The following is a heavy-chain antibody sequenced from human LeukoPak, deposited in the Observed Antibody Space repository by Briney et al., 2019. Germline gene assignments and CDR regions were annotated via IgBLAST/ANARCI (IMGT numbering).Heavy chain of an antibody. V-gene: IGHV4-34*01. D-gene: IGHD6-13*01. CDR2: INHSGST. J-gene: IGHJ4*02. CDR1: GGSFSGYY. CDR3: ARESYSSSWYGDYFDY. Sequence: SETLSLTCAVYGGSFSGYYWSWIRQPPGKGLEWIGEINHSGSTNYNPSPKSRVTISVDTSKNQISLKLSSVTAADTAVYYCARESYSSSWYGDYFDYWGQGTLVTVSS.